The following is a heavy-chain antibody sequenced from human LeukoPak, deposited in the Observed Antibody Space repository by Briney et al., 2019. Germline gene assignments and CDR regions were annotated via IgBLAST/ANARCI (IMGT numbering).Heavy chain of an antibody. D-gene: IGHD3-3*01. CDR1: GYAFTSYG. Sequence: ASVKVSCKASGYAFTSYGISWVRQAPGQGLEWMGWISAYNGNTNYAQKFQGRVTMTRDTSISTAYMELSRLRSDDTAVYYCARGSLRFLESFDPWGQGTLVTVSS. CDR2: ISAYNGNT. V-gene: IGHV1-18*01. J-gene: IGHJ5*02. CDR3: ARGSLRFLESFDP.